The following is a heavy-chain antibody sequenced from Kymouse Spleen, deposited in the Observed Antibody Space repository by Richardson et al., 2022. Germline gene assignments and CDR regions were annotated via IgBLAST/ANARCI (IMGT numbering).Heavy chain of an antibody. J-gene: IGHJ6*02. Sequence: QVQLVESGGGVVQPGRSLRLSCAASGFTFSSYGMHWVRQAPGKGLEWVAVISYDGSNKYYADSVKGRFTISRDNSKNTLYLQMNSLRAEDTAVYYCAKGYYDILTGDYYYYGMDVWGQGTTVTVSS. V-gene: IGHV3-30*18. CDR3: AKGYYDILTGDYYYYGMDV. CDR1: GFTFSSYG. D-gene: IGHD3-9*01. CDR2: ISYDGSNK.